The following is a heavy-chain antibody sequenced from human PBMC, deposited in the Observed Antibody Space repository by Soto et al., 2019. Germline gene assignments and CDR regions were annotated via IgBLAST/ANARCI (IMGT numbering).Heavy chain of an antibody. V-gene: IGHV1-69*01. D-gene: IGHD6-6*01. CDR1: GGTFSSYA. CDR2: IIPIFGTA. CDR3: ARDREYSSSVYDAFDI. Sequence: QVQLVQSGAEVKKPGSSVKVSCKASGGTFSSYAISWVRQAPRQGLEWMGGIIPIFGTANYAQKFQGRVTITADESTSTAYMELSSLRSEDTAVYYCARDREYSSSVYDAFDIWGQGTMVTVSS. J-gene: IGHJ3*02.